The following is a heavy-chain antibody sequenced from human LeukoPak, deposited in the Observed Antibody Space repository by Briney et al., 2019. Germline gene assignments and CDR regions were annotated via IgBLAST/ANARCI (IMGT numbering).Heavy chain of an antibody. CDR2: ISGGSTVI. CDR3: ARTRGYNYGYSDD. CDR1: GFTFSSYN. V-gene: IGHV3-48*01. Sequence: GGSLRLSCAASGFTFSSYNMNRVRQAPGKGLEWVSYISGGSTVIDYADSVRGRFTISRDNAKNSLYLQMNSLRGEDTAVYYCARTRGYNYGYSDDWGQGTLVTVSS. D-gene: IGHD5-18*01. J-gene: IGHJ4*02.